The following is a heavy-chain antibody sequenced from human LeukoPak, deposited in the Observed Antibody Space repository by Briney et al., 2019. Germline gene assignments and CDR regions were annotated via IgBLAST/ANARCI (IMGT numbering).Heavy chain of an antibody. Sequence: GGSLRLSCAASGFTVTSNYMSWVRQAPGKGLEWVSVIYCGGSRYYGDSVKGRFTISRDNSKNTVYLKMNSLRAEDTAVYYCARVDVGAAGGVYWGQGTLVTVSS. CDR2: IYCGGSR. V-gene: IGHV3-66*01. D-gene: IGHD2-15*01. J-gene: IGHJ4*02. CDR1: GFTVTSNY. CDR3: ARVDVGAAGGVY.